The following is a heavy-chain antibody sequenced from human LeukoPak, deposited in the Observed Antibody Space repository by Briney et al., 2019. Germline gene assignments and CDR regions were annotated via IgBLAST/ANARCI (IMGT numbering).Heavy chain of an antibody. V-gene: IGHV1-2*02. CDR3: ARADCVVVADFDY. J-gene: IGHJ4*02. D-gene: IGHD2-15*01. CDR2: INPNSGGT. Sequence: ASVKVTCKASGYTFTGYYMHWVRQAPGQGLEWMGWINPNSGGTNFAQKFQGRVTMTRDTSISTAYMELSRLRSDDTAVYYCARADCVVVADFDYWGQGTLVTVSS. CDR1: GYTFTGYY.